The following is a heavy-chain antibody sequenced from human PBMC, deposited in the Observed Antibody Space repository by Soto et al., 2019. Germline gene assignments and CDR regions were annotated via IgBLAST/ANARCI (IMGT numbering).Heavy chain of an antibody. CDR2: ISAYNGNT. CDR3: ARDARGGWYDW. Sequence: SVKVSFRASCYTFTSYGISWVRQAPVQGLEWMGWISAYNGNTNYAQKLQGRVTMTTDTSTSTAYMELRSLRSDDTAVYYCARDARGGWYDWWGQGTLVTVYS. D-gene: IGHD6-19*01. J-gene: IGHJ4*02. V-gene: IGHV1-18*01. CDR1: CYTFTSYG.